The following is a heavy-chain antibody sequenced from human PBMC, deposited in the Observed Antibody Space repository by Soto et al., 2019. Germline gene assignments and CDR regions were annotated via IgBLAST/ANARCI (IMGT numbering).Heavy chain of an antibody. J-gene: IGHJ6*02. CDR2: ISSSSSYI. D-gene: IGHD3-10*01. CDR1: GFTFSSYS. CDR3: AREWSRYYYGSAAGYYYYYGMDV. Sequence: GGSLRLSCAASGFTFSSYSMNWVRQAPGKGLEWVSSISSSSSYIYYADSVKGRFTISRDNAKNSLYLQMNSLRAEDTAVYYCAREWSRYYYGSAAGYYYYYGMDVWGQGTTVTVSS. V-gene: IGHV3-21*01.